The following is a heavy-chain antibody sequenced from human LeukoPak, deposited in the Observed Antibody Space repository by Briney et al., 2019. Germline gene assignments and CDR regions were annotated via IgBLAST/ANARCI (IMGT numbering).Heavy chain of an antibody. CDR1: GYTFTSYG. J-gene: IGHJ3*02. CDR2: INPNSGGT. V-gene: IGHV1-2*02. D-gene: IGHD1-1*01. Sequence: ASVKVSCKASGYTFTSYGISWVRQAPGQGLEWMGWINPNSGGTNYAQKFQGRVTMTRDTSISTAYMELSRLRSDDTAVYYCAILPLPPKYNWNDNAFDIWGQGTMVTVSS. CDR3: AILPLPPKYNWNDNAFDI.